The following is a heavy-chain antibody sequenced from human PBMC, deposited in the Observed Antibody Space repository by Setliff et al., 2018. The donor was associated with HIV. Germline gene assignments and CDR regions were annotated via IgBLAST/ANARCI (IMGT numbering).Heavy chain of an antibody. V-gene: IGHV4-34*01. D-gene: IGHD6-6*01. J-gene: IGHJ4*02. CDR1: GGSFSEYY. Sequence: SETLSLTCAVYGGSFSEYYWSWIRQSPGKGLEWIGEINHSGSTHYNPSLKSRFIISVDTSKNQFSLTLNSVTAADTAVYYCARGPAGRLVFLSYWGQGTLVTVSS. CDR2: INHSGST. CDR3: ARGPAGRLVFLSY.